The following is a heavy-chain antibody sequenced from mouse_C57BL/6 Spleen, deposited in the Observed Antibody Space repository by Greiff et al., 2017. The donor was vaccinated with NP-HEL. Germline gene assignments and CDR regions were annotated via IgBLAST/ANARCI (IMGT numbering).Heavy chain of an antibody. CDR3: ASLDSSGSWFAY. J-gene: IGHJ3*01. D-gene: IGHD3-2*02. V-gene: IGHV5-4*03. CDR2: ISDGGSYT. CDR1: GFTFSSYA. Sequence: EVMLVESGGGLVKPGGSLKLSCAASGFTFSSYAMSWVRQTPEKRLEWVATISDGGSYTYYPDNVKGRFTISRDNAKTNLYLQMSHLKSEDTAMYYCASLDSSGSWFAYWGQGTLVTVSA.